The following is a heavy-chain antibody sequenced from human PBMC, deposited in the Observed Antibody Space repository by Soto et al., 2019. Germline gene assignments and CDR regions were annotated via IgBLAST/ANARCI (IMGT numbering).Heavy chain of an antibody. CDR1: GYTFSDYA. J-gene: IGHJ2*01. CDR2: ISASTRNT. Sequence: QVQLVQSGGEVKKPGASVKVSCQASGYTFSDYAISWVRQAPGQGLEWMGWISASTRNTDQAQNFQGRVIMTLDTSANTAYMELRSLRADDTDVYYCVRCYCSVGSCYACWNFDLWGRGTLVTVSS. V-gene: IGHV1-18*01. D-gene: IGHD2-15*01. CDR3: VRCYCSVGSCYACWNFDL.